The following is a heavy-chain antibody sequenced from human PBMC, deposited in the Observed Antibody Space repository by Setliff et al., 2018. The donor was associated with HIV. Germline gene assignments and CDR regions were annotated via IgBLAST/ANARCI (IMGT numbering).Heavy chain of an antibody. CDR2: IITAGGTT. D-gene: IGHD1-1*01. CDR3: ARDLTVYKL. J-gene: IGHJ4*02. CDR1: GFTLNTYA. Sequence: GGSLRLSCAASGFTLNTYAMSWVRQAPGKGLDWVSSIITAGGTTFYSDSVKGRFTISRDDSNNMLYLQMNSLRVEDTALYYCARDLTVYKLWGQGTLVTVSS. V-gene: IGHV3-23*01.